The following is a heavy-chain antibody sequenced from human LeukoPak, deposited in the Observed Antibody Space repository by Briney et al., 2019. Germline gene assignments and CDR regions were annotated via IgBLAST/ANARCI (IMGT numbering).Heavy chain of an antibody. D-gene: IGHD3-10*01. Sequence: GGTLRLSCTASGFTFSSYGMSWVRQAPGKGLEWVSAISGSGGSTFYADSVKGRFTISRDNSKNTLYLQMNSLRAEDTAVYYCASIAQGTMVRGAHDYWGQGTLVTVSS. J-gene: IGHJ4*02. V-gene: IGHV3-23*01. CDR3: ASIAQGTMVRGAHDY. CDR2: ISGSGGST. CDR1: GFTFSSYG.